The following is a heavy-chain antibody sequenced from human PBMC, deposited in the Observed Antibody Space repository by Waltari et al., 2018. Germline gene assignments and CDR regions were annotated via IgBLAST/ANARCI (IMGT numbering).Heavy chain of an antibody. CDR1: GGSFSGYY. D-gene: IGHD6-6*01. Sequence: QVQLQQWGAGLLKPSETLSLTCAVYGGSFSGYYWSGTRQPPGKGLRWIGENHPCGDTYANPSLKSRVTISVVTSKNQFSLKLSSVTAADTAVYYCARYSSSWGRGNWFDPWGQGTLVTVSS. CDR3: ARYSSSWGRGNWFDP. CDR2: NHPCGDT. J-gene: IGHJ5*02. V-gene: IGHV4-34*01.